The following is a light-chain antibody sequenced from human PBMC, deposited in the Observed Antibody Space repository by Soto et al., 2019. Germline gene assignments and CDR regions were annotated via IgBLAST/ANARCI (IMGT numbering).Light chain of an antibody. V-gene: IGKV3D-15*01. Sequence: ETVMTQSPGTLSVSPGEGATLSCRASQSVSSNLAWYQQKPGQAPRLLIYDASTRATGIPARFSGSGSGTEFTLTISSLQSEDFAVYYCEPYHEWPLTFGGVTEVEIK. CDR3: EPYHEWPLT. CDR1: QSVSSN. CDR2: DAS. J-gene: IGKJ4*01.